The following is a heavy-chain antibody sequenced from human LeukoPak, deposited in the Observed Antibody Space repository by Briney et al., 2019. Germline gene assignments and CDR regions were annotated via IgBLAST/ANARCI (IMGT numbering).Heavy chain of an antibody. J-gene: IGHJ4*02. V-gene: IGHV3-33*01. D-gene: IGHD2-2*01. CDR1: GIPFSTYG. CDR2: TWDDGVSR. CDR3: GVLPAATMLRDF. Sequence: GGSLRLSGAASGIPFSTYGMHWVRQAPGKGLEWVAVTWDDGVSRSYADSVRGRFTISRDNSLSTLYLQMVSLRPDDTAVYYCGVLPAATMLRDFWGQGTLVTVSP.